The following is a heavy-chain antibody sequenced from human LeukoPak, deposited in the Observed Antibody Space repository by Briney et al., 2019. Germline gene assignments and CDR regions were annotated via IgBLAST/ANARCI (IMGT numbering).Heavy chain of an antibody. V-gene: IGHV3-33*01. CDR1: GFTFSSYG. CDR3: ARDSGTITIIGVVMSAPDY. J-gene: IGHJ4*02. D-gene: IGHD3-3*01. Sequence: GGSLRLSCAASGFTFSSYGMHWVRQAPGKGLEWVAVIWYDGSNKYYADSVKGRFAISRDNSKNTLYLQMNSLRAEDTAVYNCARDSGTITIIGVVMSAPDYWGQGTPLTLSS. CDR2: IWYDGSNK.